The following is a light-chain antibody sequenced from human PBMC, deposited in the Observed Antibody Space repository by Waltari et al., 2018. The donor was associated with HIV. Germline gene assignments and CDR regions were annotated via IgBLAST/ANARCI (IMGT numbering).Light chain of an antibody. CDR1: SGSVSTTYY. V-gene: IGLV8-61*01. J-gene: IGLJ2*01. Sequence: QTVVTQEPSFSVSPGGTVTLTCGLSSGSVSTTYYPSWYQHPPGQAPRTLIYNTNTRSSGVPDRFSGSILVNKAALNITGAQADDECDYYCVLYMGSGISVFGGGTKLTVL. CDR2: NTN. CDR3: VLYMGSGISV.